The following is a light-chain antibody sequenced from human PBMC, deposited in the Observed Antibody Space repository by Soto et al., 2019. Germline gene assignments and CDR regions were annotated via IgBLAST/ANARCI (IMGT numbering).Light chain of an antibody. CDR1: QSVGSTY. CDR2: GVS. V-gene: IGKV3-20*01. J-gene: IGKJ3*01. CDR3: QQYGTSPLT. Sequence: EIVLTQSPGTLSLSPGERATLSCRASQSVGSTYLAWYQQKPGQAPKLLIYGVSSRATGIPDRFSGSGSGTAFTVTISRLEPEDFAVYYCQQYGTSPLTFGPGTKVDI.